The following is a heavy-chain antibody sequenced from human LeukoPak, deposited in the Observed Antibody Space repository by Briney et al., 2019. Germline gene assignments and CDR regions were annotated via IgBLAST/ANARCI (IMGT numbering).Heavy chain of an antibody. CDR1: GFTFSSYS. V-gene: IGHV3-21*01. Sequence: PGGSLRLSCAASGFTFSSYSMNWVRQAPGKGLEWVSSISSSSSYIYYADSVKGRFTISRDNAKNSLYLQMNSLRAEDTAVYYCARVYDSSGYYNQNHDYWGQGTLVTVSS. D-gene: IGHD3-22*01. CDR3: ARVYDSSGYYNQNHDY. CDR2: ISSSSSYI. J-gene: IGHJ4*02.